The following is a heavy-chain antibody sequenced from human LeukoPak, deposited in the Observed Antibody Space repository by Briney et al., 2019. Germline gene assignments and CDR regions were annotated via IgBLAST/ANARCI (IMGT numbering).Heavy chain of an antibody. CDR1: GASTSSRGYY. Sequence: PSVTLSLTCTISGASTSSRGYYWTWVRQHSGKGLEWIGYIYHTGTTYYNPSLRSRITISMGTSKNQFSLKMTSMTAADTAVYYCAGDLDFASGYYLHYWGQGSLVTVSS. D-gene: IGHD3-22*01. J-gene: IGHJ4*02. CDR3: AGDLDFASGYYLHY. CDR2: IYHTGTT. V-gene: IGHV4-31*03.